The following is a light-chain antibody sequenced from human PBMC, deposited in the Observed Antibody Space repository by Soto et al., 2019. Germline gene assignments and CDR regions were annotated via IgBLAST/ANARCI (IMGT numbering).Light chain of an antibody. V-gene: IGLV2-23*02. CDR3: CSYAGSSTFVV. J-gene: IGLJ2*01. CDR2: EVS. CDR1: SSDVGSYNL. Sequence: QSDLTQPASVSGSPGQSITISCTGTSSDVGSYNLVSWSQQHPGKAPKLMIYEVSKRPSGVSNRFSGSKSGDTASLTISGLQAEDEADYYCCSYAGSSTFVVFGGGTKVTVL.